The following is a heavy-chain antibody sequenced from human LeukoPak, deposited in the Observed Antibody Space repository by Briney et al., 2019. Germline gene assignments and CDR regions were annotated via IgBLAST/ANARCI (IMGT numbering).Heavy chain of an antibody. V-gene: IGHV3-23*01. CDR3: AKDSGWISFDD. CDR2: INYSGDTA. D-gene: IGHD2-2*03. CDR1: EFTFDDYA. Sequence: GGSLRLSCAASEFTFDDYAMNWVRQAPGKGLEWVSTINYSGDTAYYADSVRGRFTISRDNSKNTLYLQMNSLRDEDTAVYYCAKDSGWISFDDWGQGTLVTVSS. J-gene: IGHJ4*02.